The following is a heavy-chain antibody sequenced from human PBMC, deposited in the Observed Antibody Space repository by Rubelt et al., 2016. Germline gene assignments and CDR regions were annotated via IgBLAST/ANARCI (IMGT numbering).Heavy chain of an antibody. J-gene: IGHJ4*02. V-gene: IGHV1-2*06. CDR1: GYTFTGYY. Sequence: QVQLVQSGAEVKKPGASVKVSCKASGYTFTGYYMHWVRQAPGQGLEWVGRINPNSGGTNYAQKFPGRVPMPRDPSITTAYMERSRLRSDDTAVFYCARESSSGWYIDYWGQGTLVTVSS. CDR2: INPNSGGT. CDR3: ARESSSGWYIDY. D-gene: IGHD6-19*01.